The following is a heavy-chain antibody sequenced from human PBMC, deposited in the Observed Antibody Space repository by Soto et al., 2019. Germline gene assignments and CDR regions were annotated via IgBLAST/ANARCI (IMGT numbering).Heavy chain of an antibody. Sequence: QVQLQESGPGLVKPSQTLSLTCTVSGDSISSGGYYWSWIRHHPGKGLEWIGYSYYRGSTTYNPSPRSRVSISVDTSKNQFSVKLTSVTAADTAVYYCARDRRQYLAPRAFDIWGQGTTVIVSS. V-gene: IGHV4-31*03. CDR2: SYYRGST. CDR1: GDSISSGGYY. D-gene: IGHD2-2*02. CDR3: ARDRRQYLAPRAFDI. J-gene: IGHJ3*02.